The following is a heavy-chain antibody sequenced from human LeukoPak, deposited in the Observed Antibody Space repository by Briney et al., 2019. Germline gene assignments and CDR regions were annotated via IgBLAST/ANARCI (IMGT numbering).Heavy chain of an antibody. CDR1: GYTFTGYY. Sequence: ASVKVSCKASGYTFTGYYMHWVRQAPGQGLEWMGWINPNSGGTNYAQKFQGRVTMTRDTSIGTAYMELSRLRSDDTAVYYCAREDSSGYYSSTDYWGQGTLVTVSS. D-gene: IGHD3-22*01. V-gene: IGHV1-2*02. J-gene: IGHJ4*02. CDR3: AREDSSGYYSSTDY. CDR2: INPNSGGT.